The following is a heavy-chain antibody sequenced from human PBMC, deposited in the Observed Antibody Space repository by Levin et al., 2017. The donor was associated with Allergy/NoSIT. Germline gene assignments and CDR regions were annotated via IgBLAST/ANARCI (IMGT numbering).Heavy chain of an antibody. J-gene: IGHJ3*02. CDR2: ITSDGSST. Sequence: PSETLSLTCAASGFTFSSYWMHWVRQAPGKGLVWVSRITSDGSSTSYADSVKGRFTISRDNAKNTLYLQMNSLRAEDTAVYYCARSNSHAFDIWGQGTMVTVSS. V-gene: IGHV3-74*01. CDR3: ARSNSHAFDI. CDR1: GFTFSSYW. D-gene: IGHD2-21*01.